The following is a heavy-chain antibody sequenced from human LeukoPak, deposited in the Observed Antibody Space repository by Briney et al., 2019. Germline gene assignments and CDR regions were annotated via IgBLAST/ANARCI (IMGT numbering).Heavy chain of an antibody. Sequence: PERSLRLSCAASGFSFSSYAMQWVRQAPGKGLEWVSAISGSGGSTYYADSVKGRFTISRDNSKNTLYLQMNSLRAEDTAVYYCAKDRITIFGVVMDQWGQGTLVTVSS. J-gene: IGHJ4*02. D-gene: IGHD3-3*01. CDR2: ISGSGGST. CDR1: GFSFSSYA. CDR3: AKDRITIFGVVMDQ. V-gene: IGHV3-23*01.